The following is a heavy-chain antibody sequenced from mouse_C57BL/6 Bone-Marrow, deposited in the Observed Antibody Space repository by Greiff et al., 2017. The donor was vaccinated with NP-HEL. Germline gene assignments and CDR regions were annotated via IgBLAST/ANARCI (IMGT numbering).Heavy chain of an antibody. D-gene: IGHD2-4*01. Sequence: VKLVESGAELVRPGASVTLSCKASGYTFTDYEMHWVKQTPVHGLEWIGAIDPETGGTAYNQKFKGKAILTADKSSSTAYMELRSLTSEDSAVYYCTRGGLRRSWYFDVWGTGTTVTGSS. CDR3: TRGGLRRSWYFDV. J-gene: IGHJ1*03. V-gene: IGHV1-15*01. CDR1: GYTFTDYE. CDR2: IDPETGGT.